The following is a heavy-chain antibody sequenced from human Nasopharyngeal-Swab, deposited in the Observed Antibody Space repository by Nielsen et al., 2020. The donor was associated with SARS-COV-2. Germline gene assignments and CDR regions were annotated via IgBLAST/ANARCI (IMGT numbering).Heavy chain of an antibody. CDR1: GFTVSSYY. J-gene: IGHJ6*02. CDR2: VYSIYGP. CDR3: ASSTTHYYYYGMDV. V-gene: IGHV3-53*01. Sequence: GASLKISCSASGFTVSSYYMSWVRQAPGKGLAWVSGVYSIYGPYYADSVKGRFTISKYSSKNTLYLHMNSMSAEDTAVYYCASSTTHYYYYGMDVWGQGTTVTVSS. D-gene: IGHD2-15*01.